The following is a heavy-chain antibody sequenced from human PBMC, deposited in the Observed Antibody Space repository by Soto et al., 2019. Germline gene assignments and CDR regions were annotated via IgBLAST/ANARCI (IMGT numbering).Heavy chain of an antibody. V-gene: IGHV4-59*08. Sequence: PSETLSLPCAVYGGSFSGYYWSWIRQPPGKGLEWIGYIYFHGSANYNPSLKSRVTISVDTSNNQFSLKLRSVTAADTAVYYCARHDGFSSGWIIDYWGHGTLVTVSS. CDR3: ARHDGFSSGWIIDY. J-gene: IGHJ4*01. D-gene: IGHD6-19*01. CDR1: GGSFSGYY. CDR2: IYFHGSA.